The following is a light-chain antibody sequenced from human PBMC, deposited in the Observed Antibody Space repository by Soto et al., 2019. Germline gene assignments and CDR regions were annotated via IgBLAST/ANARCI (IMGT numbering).Light chain of an antibody. Sequence: QSALTQPASVSGSPGQSITISCTGTSSEVGSYNLVSWYQQHPGKAPKLMIYEGSKRPSGVSNRFSGSKSGNTASLTISGLQAEDEADYYCCSYAGSQVFGGGTKLTVL. CDR3: CSYAGSQV. CDR2: EGS. CDR1: SSEVGSYNL. J-gene: IGLJ2*01. V-gene: IGLV2-23*01.